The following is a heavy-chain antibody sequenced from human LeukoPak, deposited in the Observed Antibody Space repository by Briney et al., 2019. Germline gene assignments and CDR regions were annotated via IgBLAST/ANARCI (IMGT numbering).Heavy chain of an antibody. CDR2: ISAYNGNT. V-gene: IGHV1-18*04. CDR3: ARHLLGRYQLLLDY. CDR1: GYIFTSYG. J-gene: IGHJ4*02. D-gene: IGHD2-2*01. Sequence: GASVKVSCKASGYIFTSYGISWVRQAPGQGLEWMGWISAYNGNTNYAQKLQGRVTMTTDTSTSTAYMELRSLRSDDTAVYYCARHLLGRYQLLLDYWGQGTLVTVSS.